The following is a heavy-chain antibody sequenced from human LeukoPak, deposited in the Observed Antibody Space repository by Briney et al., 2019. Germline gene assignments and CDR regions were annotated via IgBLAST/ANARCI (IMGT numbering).Heavy chain of an antibody. CDR3: ARLRYSGYEIDY. CDR2: IYYSGST. Sequence: SETLSLTCTVSGGSISNDYWSWIRQPPGKGLEWIGYIYYSGSTNYNPSLKSRVTISVDTSKNQFSLKLSSVTAADTAVYYCARLRYSGYEIDYWGQGTLVTVSS. V-gene: IGHV4-59*08. J-gene: IGHJ4*02. D-gene: IGHD5-12*01. CDR1: GGSISNDY.